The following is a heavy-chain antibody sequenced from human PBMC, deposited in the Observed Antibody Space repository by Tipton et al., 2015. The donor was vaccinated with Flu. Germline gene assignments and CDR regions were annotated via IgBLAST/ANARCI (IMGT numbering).Heavy chain of an antibody. V-gene: IGHV4-38-2*01. J-gene: IGHJ3*02. CDR2: IYHSGST. Sequence: TLSLTCAVSGYSISSGYYWGWIRQPPGKGLEWIGSIYHSGSTYYNPSLKSRVTISVDTSKNQFSLKLSSVTAADTAVYYSASALTMVRALHAVDIWGQGTMVTVSS. D-gene: IGHD3-10*01. CDR3: ASALTMVRALHAVDI. CDR1: GYSISSGYY.